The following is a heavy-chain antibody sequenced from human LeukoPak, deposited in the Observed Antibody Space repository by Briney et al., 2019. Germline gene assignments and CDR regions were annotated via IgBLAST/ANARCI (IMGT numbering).Heavy chain of an antibody. CDR3: ARERKYDSNFDY. J-gene: IGHJ4*02. Sequence: GGSLRLSCAASGFTFSSYAMSWVRQAPGKGLEWVSAINWNGGSTSYADSVKGRFTISRDNAKNTLYLQMNSLRAEDTAVYYCARERKYDSNFDYWGQGTLVTVSS. CDR2: INWNGGST. CDR1: GFTFSSYA. V-gene: IGHV3-20*04. D-gene: IGHD1-1*01.